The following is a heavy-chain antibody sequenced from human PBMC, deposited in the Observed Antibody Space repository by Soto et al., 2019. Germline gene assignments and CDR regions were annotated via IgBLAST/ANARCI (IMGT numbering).Heavy chain of an antibody. CDR1: GFTFSSDW. D-gene: IGHD6-13*01. J-gene: IGHJ6*02. CDR3: ARGVAGAGGSYGMDV. CDR2: INSDGSSR. V-gene: IGHV3-74*01. Sequence: PGGSLRLSCVASGFTFSSDWMHWFRQAPGKGLVWVSRINSDGSSRSSGDSVKGRFTISRDNAKNTLYLQMNSLRAEDTAVYYCARGVAGAGGSYGMDVWGHGTTVTVSS.